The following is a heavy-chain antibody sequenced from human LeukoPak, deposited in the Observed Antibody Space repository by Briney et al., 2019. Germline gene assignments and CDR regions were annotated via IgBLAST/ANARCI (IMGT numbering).Heavy chain of an antibody. CDR1: GGSVSSGSYY. V-gene: IGHV4-61*01. CDR2: IYHSGST. Sequence: SETLSLTCTVSGGSVSSGSYYWSWIRQPPGKGLEWIGYIYHSGSTNYNPSLKSRVTISVDTSKNQFSLKLSSVTAADTAVYYCARVEMATIPSYYFDYWGQGTLVTVSS. D-gene: IGHD5-24*01. CDR3: ARVEMATIPSYYFDY. J-gene: IGHJ4*02.